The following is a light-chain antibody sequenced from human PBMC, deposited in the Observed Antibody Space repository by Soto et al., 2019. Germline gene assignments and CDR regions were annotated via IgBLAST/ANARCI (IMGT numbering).Light chain of an antibody. CDR3: QQSYSTLRT. CDR1: QSISSY. Sequence: DIQMTQPASSLSASVGDRVTISCRASQSISSYLNWYQQKPGKAPKLLIYAASSLQSGVPSRFSGSGSGTDFTLTISSLQPEDFATYYCQQSYSTLRTFGQGTRLE. CDR2: AAS. V-gene: IGKV1-39*01. J-gene: IGKJ5*01.